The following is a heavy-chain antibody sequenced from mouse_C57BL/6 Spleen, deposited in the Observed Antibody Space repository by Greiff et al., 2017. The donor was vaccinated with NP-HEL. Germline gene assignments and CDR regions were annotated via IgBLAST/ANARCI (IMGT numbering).Heavy chain of an antibody. CDR3: TRAYYSNLYYFDY. Sequence: EVQLQQSGAELVRPGASVKLSCTASGFNIKDYYMHWVKQRPEQGLEWIGRIDPEDGDTEYAPKFQGKATMTADKSSNTAYLQLSILTSEDTAVYYSTRAYYSNLYYFDYWGQGTTLTVSA. J-gene: IGHJ2*01. CDR1: GFNIKDYY. CDR2: IDPEDGDT. D-gene: IGHD2-5*01. V-gene: IGHV14-1*01.